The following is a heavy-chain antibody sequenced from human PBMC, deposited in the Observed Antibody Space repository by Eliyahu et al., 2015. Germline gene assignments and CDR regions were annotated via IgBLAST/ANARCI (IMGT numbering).Heavy chain of an antibody. CDR1: GFTVXSNY. Sequence: EVQLVESGGGLIQPGGSLRLSCAASGFTVXSNYMRWVRQAPGKGLEWGSVIYSGGSTYYADSVKGRFTISRDNSKNTLYLQMNSLRAEDTAVYYCARDRWQQQTGFDPWGQGTLVTVSS. CDR3: ARDRWQQQTGFDP. D-gene: IGHD6-13*01. J-gene: IGHJ5*02. CDR2: IYSGGST. V-gene: IGHV3-53*01.